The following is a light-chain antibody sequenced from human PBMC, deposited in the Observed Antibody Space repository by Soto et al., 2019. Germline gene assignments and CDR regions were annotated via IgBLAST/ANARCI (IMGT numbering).Light chain of an antibody. CDR1: SIDVGGYNY. V-gene: IGLV2-14*03. CDR3: CSYTSSSTYV. Sequence: QSALTQPASVSGSPGQSITISCTETSIDVGGYNYVSWYQQHPGKAPKLMIYDVSNRPSGVSDRFSGSKSGNTASLTISGLLAEDEADYYCCSYTSSSTYVFGTGTKVTVL. J-gene: IGLJ1*01. CDR2: DVS.